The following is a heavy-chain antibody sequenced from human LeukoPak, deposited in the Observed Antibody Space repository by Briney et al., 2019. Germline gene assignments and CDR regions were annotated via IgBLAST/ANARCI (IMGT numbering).Heavy chain of an antibody. CDR1: GFTFSSYG. V-gene: IGHV3-30*18. Sequence: GGSLRLSCAASGFTFSSYGMHWVRQAPGKGLEWVAVISYDGSNKYYADSVKGRFTISRDNSKNTLYLQMNSLRAEDMAVYYCAKDRALYGSGSYVDYWGQGTLVTVSS. CDR3: AKDRALYGSGSYVDY. CDR2: ISYDGSNK. D-gene: IGHD3-10*01. J-gene: IGHJ4*02.